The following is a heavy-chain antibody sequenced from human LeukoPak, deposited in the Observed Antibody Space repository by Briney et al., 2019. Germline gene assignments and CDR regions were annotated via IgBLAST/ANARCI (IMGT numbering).Heavy chain of an antibody. V-gene: IGHV4-4*02. CDR1: GGSISNTNW. CDR3: ARGTTTWYKDPFGD. J-gene: IGHJ4*02. Sequence: KPSETLSLTCGVSGGSISNTNWWTWVRQPPGKGLEWIGEVDLQGSTNYNPSLKSRVAISVDKSENHISLKLTSVTAADTAVYYCARGTTTWYKDPFGDWGQGTLVTVSS. CDR2: VDLQGST. D-gene: IGHD1-1*01.